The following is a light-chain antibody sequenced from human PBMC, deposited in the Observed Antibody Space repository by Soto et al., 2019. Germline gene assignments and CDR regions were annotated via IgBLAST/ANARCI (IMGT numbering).Light chain of an antibody. CDR1: QGIINN. CDR3: QKYDSAPLT. V-gene: IGKV1-27*01. CDR2: AAS. J-gene: IGKJ4*02. Sequence: DIQMTQSPSSLSASVGDRVTITCRASQGIINNLAWYQQRPGKVPKLLIYAASTLQSGVPSRFSGSVSGTDFTLTISSLQPEDVATYYCQKYDSAPLTFGGGTKVEIK.